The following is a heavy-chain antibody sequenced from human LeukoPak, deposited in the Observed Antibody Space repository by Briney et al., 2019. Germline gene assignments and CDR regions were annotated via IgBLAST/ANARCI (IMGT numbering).Heavy chain of an antibody. Sequence: ASVKVSCKASGYTFTSYDINWARQATGQGLEWMGWMNPNSGDTGYAQKFQGRVTITRNTSISTAYMELSSLRSEDTAVYYCARGRNRWDYDILTAPFDPWGQGTLVTVSS. J-gene: IGHJ5*02. CDR2: MNPNSGDT. CDR1: GYTFTSYD. CDR3: ARGRNRWDYDILTAPFDP. D-gene: IGHD3-9*01. V-gene: IGHV1-8*03.